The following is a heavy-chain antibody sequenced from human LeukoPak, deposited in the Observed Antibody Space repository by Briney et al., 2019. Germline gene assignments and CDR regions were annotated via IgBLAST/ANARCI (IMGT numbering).Heavy chain of an antibody. CDR1: GYTFPNYG. J-gene: IGHJ3*02. V-gene: IGHV1-18*04. CDR2: LSAYNGNT. Sequence: ASVKVSCQASGYTFPNYGISWVRQAPGQGLEWMGWLSAYNGNTNYAQRLQGRVTMTTDTSTSTAYMELRSLRSDDTAVYYCARDRTTGTTSPSDFDIWGQGTMVTVSS. D-gene: IGHD1-1*01. CDR3: ARDRTTGTTSPSDFDI.